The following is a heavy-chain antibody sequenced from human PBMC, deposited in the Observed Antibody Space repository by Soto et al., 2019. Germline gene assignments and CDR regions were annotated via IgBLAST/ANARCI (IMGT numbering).Heavy chain of an antibody. V-gene: IGHV4-30-2*01. CDR1: GGSISSGGYS. CDR2: IYHSGST. Sequence: SETLSLTCAVSGGSISSGGYSWSWIRQPPGKGLEWIGYIYHSGSTYYNPSLKSRVTISVDRSKNQFSLKLSSVTAADTAVYYCSRVTARWGQGTLVTVSS. CDR3: SRVTAR. D-gene: IGHD5-18*01. J-gene: IGHJ4*02.